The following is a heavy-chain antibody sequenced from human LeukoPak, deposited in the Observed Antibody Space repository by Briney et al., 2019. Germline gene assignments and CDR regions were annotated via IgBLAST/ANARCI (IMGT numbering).Heavy chain of an antibody. CDR2: INHNEGT. CDR3: ARGNLLGYCTNGVCPGGGLPFDF. J-gene: IGHJ4*02. Sequence: SETLSLTCAVYGRSFSGYHWTWIRQPPGKALEWIGEINHNEGTNYNPSLKSRVTISVDTSKHQFALKLTSVTAADTAVYFCARGNLLGYCTNGVCPGGGLPFDFWGQGTLVTVSS. CDR1: GRSFSGYH. V-gene: IGHV4-34*01. D-gene: IGHD2-8*01.